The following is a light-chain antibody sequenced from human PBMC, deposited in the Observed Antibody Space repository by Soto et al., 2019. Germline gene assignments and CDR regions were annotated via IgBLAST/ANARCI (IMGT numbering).Light chain of an antibody. CDR3: SSYVGSNNFPYV. CDR2: EVD. Sequence: QSARTQPPSASGSPGQSVTISCTGTSSDVGGYNYVSWYQHHPGKAPKLIIYEVDERPSGVPDRFSGSKSGNTASLTVSGLQAEDEADYYCSSYVGSNNFPYVFGTGTKVTVL. V-gene: IGLV2-8*01. J-gene: IGLJ1*01. CDR1: SSDVGGYNY.